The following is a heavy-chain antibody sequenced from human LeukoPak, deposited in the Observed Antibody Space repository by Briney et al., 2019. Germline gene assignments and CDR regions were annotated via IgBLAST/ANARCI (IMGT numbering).Heavy chain of an antibody. Sequence: PGGSLRLSCAASGFTFSSYGMHWVRQAPGKGLEWVAVISYDGSNKYYADSVKGRFTISRDNSKNTLYPQMNSLRAEDTAVYYCAKFAGSYDSHDYWGQGTLVTVSS. D-gene: IGHD3-10*01. CDR3: AKFAGSYDSHDY. J-gene: IGHJ4*02. CDR2: ISYDGSNK. V-gene: IGHV3-30*18. CDR1: GFTFSSYG.